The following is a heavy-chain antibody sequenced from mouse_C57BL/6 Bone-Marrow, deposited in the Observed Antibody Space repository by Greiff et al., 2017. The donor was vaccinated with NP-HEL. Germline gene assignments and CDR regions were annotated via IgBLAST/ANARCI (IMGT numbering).Heavy chain of an antibody. CDR3: ATITTVVPWYFDV. Sequence: EVQRVESGGGLVKPGGSLKHSCAASGFTFSSYAMSWVRQTPEKRLEWVATISDGGSYTYYPHNVKGRFTISRDNAKNNLYLQMSHLKSEDTAMYYCATITTVVPWYFDVWGTGTTVTVSS. V-gene: IGHV5-4*01. CDR2: ISDGGSYT. D-gene: IGHD1-1*01. J-gene: IGHJ1*03. CDR1: GFTFSSYA.